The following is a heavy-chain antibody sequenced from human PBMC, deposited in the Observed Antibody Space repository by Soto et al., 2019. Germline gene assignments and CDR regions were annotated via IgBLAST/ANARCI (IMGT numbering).Heavy chain of an antibody. J-gene: IGHJ6*02. CDR3: ARDCSSASWCGMDV. CDR1: GYTFTSHG. Sequence: ASVKVSCKPSGYTFTSHGLSWVRQAPGQGLEWMGWINVHNSYTKYAQKFQGRITMTADTSTNTAYMDLRSLTSDDTAVYYCARDCSSASWCGMDVWGQGXSVTVSS. D-gene: IGHD2-2*01. V-gene: IGHV1-18*04. CDR2: INVHNSYT.